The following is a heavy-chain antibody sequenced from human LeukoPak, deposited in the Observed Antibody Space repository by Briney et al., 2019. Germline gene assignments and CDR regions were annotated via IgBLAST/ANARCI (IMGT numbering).Heavy chain of an antibody. D-gene: IGHD3-10*01. J-gene: IGHJ4*02. Sequence: GGSLRLSCSASGFNFRNYAMHWVRQAPGKGLEYVSAMSVVTDRTFYADSVMGRFTISRDNSANTLYLQMSSLRPEDTAVYYCAKPARGSGIQDGFDSWGQGTLVTVSS. V-gene: IGHV3-64D*06. CDR3: AKPARGSGIQDGFDS. CDR2: MSVVTDRT. CDR1: GFNFRNYA.